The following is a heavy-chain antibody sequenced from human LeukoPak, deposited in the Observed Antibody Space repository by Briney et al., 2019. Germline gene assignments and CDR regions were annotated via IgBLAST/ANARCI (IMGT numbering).Heavy chain of an antibody. J-gene: IGHJ4*02. Sequence: SETLSLTCTVSGGSISSGGYYWSWIRQPPGKGLEWIGYIYHSGSTYYNPSLKSRVTISVDRSKNQFSLKLSSVTAADTAVYYCARGAPPSSVDYWGQGTLVTVSS. CDR2: IYHSGST. V-gene: IGHV4-30-2*01. D-gene: IGHD6-19*01. CDR1: GGSISSGGYY. CDR3: ARGAPPSSVDY.